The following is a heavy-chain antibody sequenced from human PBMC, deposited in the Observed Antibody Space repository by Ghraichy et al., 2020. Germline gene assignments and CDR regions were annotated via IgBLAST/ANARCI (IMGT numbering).Heavy chain of an antibody. CDR3: TRERQRHRYASGVDY. D-gene: IGHD2-8*01. J-gene: IGHJ4*02. V-gene: IGHV3-11*01. CDR1: GFTFSDYY. Sequence: GGSLRLSCAASGFTFSDYYMSWIRQTPGKGLEWVSYISNTDNTIYYADSVKGRFTISRDNAKNSLYLQMNSLRAEDTAVYYCTRERQRHRYASGVDYWGEGPMVTTSS. CDR2: ISNTDNTI.